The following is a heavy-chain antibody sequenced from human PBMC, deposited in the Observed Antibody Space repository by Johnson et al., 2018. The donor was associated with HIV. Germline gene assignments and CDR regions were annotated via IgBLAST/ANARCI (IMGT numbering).Heavy chain of an antibody. CDR3: AKAMAPMVRGNI. D-gene: IGHD3-10*01. Sequence: EVQLVESGGGVVQPGRSLRLSCAASGFTFSSYAMSWVRQAPGKGLEWVSAISGSGGSTYYADSVKGRFTISRDNSKNTLYLQMNSLRAEDTAVYYCAKAMAPMVRGNIWGQGTMVTVSS. J-gene: IGHJ3*02. CDR1: GFTFSSYA. CDR2: ISGSGGST. V-gene: IGHV3-23*04.